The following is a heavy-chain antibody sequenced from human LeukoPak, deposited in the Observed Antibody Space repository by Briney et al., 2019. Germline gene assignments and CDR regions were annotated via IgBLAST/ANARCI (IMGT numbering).Heavy chain of an antibody. CDR2: IYHSGST. D-gene: IGHD3-10*01. Sequence: SETLSLTCTVSGYSISSGYYWGWIRQPPGKGLEWIGSIYHSGSTYYNPSLKSRVTISVDTSKNQFSLKLSSVTAADTAVYYCARDTSGSPMDVWGQGTTVTVSS. V-gene: IGHV4-38-2*02. CDR3: ARDTSGSPMDV. CDR1: GYSISSGYY. J-gene: IGHJ6*02.